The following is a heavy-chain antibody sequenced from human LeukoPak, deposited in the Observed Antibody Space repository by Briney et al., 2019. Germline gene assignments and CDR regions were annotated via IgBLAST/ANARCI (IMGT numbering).Heavy chain of an antibody. CDR1: GGSMSSGGYY. CDR3: ARGNRPYGEHESFDI. V-gene: IGHV4-31*01. J-gene: IGHJ3*02. CDR2: LYSSVIT. D-gene: IGHD3-10*01. Sequence: SQTLSLTCTVSGGSMSSGGYYWRWIRQHPGKGLEWIGYLYSSVITSYIPSLKILFTISLDTSNNQFSLNLSSVTASDTAVYYCARGNRPYGEHESFDIWVHGTTVTVSP.